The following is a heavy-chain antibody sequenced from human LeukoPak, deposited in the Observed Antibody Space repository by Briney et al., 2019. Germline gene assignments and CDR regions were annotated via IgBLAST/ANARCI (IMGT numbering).Heavy chain of an antibody. V-gene: IGHV4-34*01. CDR1: GGSFSGYY. CDR3: ARSRPYLYDYVWGSYRYTLDY. J-gene: IGHJ4*02. Sequence: PSETLSLTCAVYGGSFSGYYWSWIRQPPGKGLEWIGEINHSGSTNYNPSLKSRVTISVDTSKNRFSLKLSSVTAADTAVYYCARSRPYLYDYVWGSYRYTLDYWGQGTLVTVSS. D-gene: IGHD3-16*02. CDR2: INHSGST.